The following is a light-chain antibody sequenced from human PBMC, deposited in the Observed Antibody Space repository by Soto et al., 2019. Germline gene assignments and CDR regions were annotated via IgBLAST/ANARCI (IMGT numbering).Light chain of an antibody. Sequence: QSVLTQPPAVSAAPGQKGTISCSGSSSNIGSEYVSWYQQVPGTAPKLLVCEDNKRPSGIPDRFSGSKSGTSATLGITGLQTGDEADYYCGAWDFSLSGGVFGGGTKVTVL. CDR1: SSNIGSEY. J-gene: IGLJ3*02. V-gene: IGLV1-51*02. CDR2: EDN. CDR3: GAWDFSLSGGV.